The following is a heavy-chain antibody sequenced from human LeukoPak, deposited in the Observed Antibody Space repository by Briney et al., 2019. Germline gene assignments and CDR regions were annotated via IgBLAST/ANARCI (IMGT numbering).Heavy chain of an antibody. V-gene: IGHV3-23*01. D-gene: IGHD2-2*02. CDR2: ISGSGGST. Sequence: GGSLRLSCAASGFTFSSYAMSWVRQAPGKGLEWVSAISGSGGSTYYADSVKGRFTISRDNSKNTLYLQMNSLRAEDTAVYYCAKGLGYCSSTSCYTGGVFDYWGQGTLVTVSS. J-gene: IGHJ4*02. CDR1: GFTFSSYA. CDR3: AKGLGYCSSTSCYTGGVFDY.